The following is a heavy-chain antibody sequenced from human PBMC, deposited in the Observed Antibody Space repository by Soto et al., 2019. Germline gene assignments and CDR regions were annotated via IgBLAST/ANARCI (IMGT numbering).Heavy chain of an antibody. Sequence: PGGSLRLSCAASGFTFSEYSMSWVRQAPGKGPEWVSYISGSSGVIYYVDSVKGRFTVSRDNAKNSLFLQMNSLRQEDTAVYYCARQEVRGSIRWFDPWGQGTRVTVSS. V-gene: IGHV3-48*02. CDR1: GFTFSEYS. D-gene: IGHD3-10*01. CDR3: ARQEVRGSIRWFDP. J-gene: IGHJ5*02. CDR2: ISGSSGVI.